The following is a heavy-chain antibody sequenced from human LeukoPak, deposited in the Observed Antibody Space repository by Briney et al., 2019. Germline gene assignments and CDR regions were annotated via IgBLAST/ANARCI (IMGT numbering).Heavy chain of an antibody. CDR3: VKGDIVVVPAAKPPTAYYFGY. Sequence: GGSLRLSCAASGFTFSSHWMHWVRQAPGKGLVWVSAISGSGGSTYYADSVKGRFTISRDNSKNTLYLQMNSLRAEDTAVYYCVKGDIVVVPAAKPPTAYYFGYWGQGTLVTVSS. CDR1: GFTFSSHW. CDR2: ISGSGGST. J-gene: IGHJ4*02. V-gene: IGHV3-23*01. D-gene: IGHD2-2*02.